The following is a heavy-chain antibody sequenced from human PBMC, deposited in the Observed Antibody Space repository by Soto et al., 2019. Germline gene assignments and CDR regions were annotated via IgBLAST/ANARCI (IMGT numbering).Heavy chain of an antibody. J-gene: IGHJ5*02. CDR2: IYHSGST. Sequence: SETLSLTCNVSGGSISSGGYYWGWIRQHPGKGLEWIGYIYHSGSTYYYPSLRSRVTISVDTSKNQFSLKLNSVTAADTAVYYCVRGDDYSTWFDPWGQGTLVTVSS. CDR1: GGSISSGGYY. D-gene: IGHD4-4*01. CDR3: VRGDDYSTWFDP. V-gene: IGHV4-31*02.